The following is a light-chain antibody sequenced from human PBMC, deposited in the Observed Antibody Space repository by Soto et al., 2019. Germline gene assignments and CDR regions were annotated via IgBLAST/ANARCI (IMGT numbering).Light chain of an antibody. J-gene: IGKJ1*01. Sequence: EIVLTQSPATLSLSPGERATLSCRASQSVNSNLAWYQQKPGQAPRLLIYGASTRATGIPATFSGSGSGTEFTLTISSLQSEDFAVYYCQQYNNWPQTFGQGTKVDIK. CDR3: QQYNNWPQT. CDR1: QSVNSN. V-gene: IGKV3-15*01. CDR2: GAS.